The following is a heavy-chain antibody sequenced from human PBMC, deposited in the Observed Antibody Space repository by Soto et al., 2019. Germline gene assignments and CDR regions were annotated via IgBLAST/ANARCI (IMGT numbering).Heavy chain of an antibody. CDR2: IYYSGST. J-gene: IGHJ4*02. V-gene: IGHV4-59*01. D-gene: IGHD5-18*01. Sequence: SETLSLTCTVSGGSISSYYWSWIRQPPGKGLEWIGYIYYSGSTNYNPSLKSRVTISADTSNNQFSLKMSSVTAADTAVYYCARAPRGYRYGPFDYWGQGTLVTVSS. CDR1: GGSISSYY. CDR3: ARAPRGYRYGPFDY.